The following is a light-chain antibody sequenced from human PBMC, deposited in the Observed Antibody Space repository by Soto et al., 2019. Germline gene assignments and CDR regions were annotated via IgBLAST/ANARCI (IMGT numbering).Light chain of an antibody. J-gene: IGLJ2*01. CDR1: SSDVGGYNY. Sequence: QSALTQPASVSGSPGQSIPLSCTGPSSDVGGYNYVSWYQQHPGKAPKLMIYDVSNRPSGVSNRFSGSKSGNTASLTISGLQAEDEADYYCSSYTSSSTLVVFGGGTKLTVL. CDR3: SSYTSSSTLVV. V-gene: IGLV2-14*01. CDR2: DVS.